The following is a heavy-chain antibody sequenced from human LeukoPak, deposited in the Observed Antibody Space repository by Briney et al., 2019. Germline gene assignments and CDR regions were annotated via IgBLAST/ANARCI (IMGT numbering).Heavy chain of an antibody. Sequence: GGSLRLSCAASGLTFSSYEMNWVRQAPGKGLEWVSYISSSGSTIYYADSVKGRFTISRDNAKNSLYLQMNSLRGDDMAMYFCARIGLENFYDLWGQGTLVTVSS. CDR1: GLTFSSYE. CDR2: ISSSGSTI. CDR3: ARIGLENFYDL. J-gene: IGHJ5*02. D-gene: IGHD2/OR15-2a*01. V-gene: IGHV3-48*03.